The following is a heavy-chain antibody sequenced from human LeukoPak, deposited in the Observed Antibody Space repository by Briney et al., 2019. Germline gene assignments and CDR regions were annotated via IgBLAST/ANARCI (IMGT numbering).Heavy chain of an antibody. D-gene: IGHD3-22*01. J-gene: IGHJ4*02. V-gene: IGHV1-69*04. CDR2: IIPTLGIA. CDR1: GGTFSSYA. CDR3: ARSDSSGYYGPFDY. Sequence: ASVKVSCKASGGTFSSYAISWVRQAPGQGLEWMGRIIPTLGIANYAQKFQGRVTITADKSTSTAYMELSSLRSEDTAVYYCARSDSSGYYGPFDYWGQGTLVTVSS.